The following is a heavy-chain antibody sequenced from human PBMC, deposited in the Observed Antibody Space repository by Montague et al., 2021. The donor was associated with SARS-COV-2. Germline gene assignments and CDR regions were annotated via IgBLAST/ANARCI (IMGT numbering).Heavy chain of an antibody. CDR2: IDWDDDK. J-gene: IGHJ5*02. V-gene: IGHV2-70*11. D-gene: IGHD6-13*01. Sequence: PALVKPTQTLTLTCTSSGFSLSTSGMCVSWIRQPPGKALEWPARIDWDDDKYYSTSLKTRLTIAKDTSKNQVVLTMTNMDPVDTATYYCARILVAAAGSPFDPWGQGTLVTVSS. CDR1: GFSLSTSGMC. CDR3: ARILVAAAGSPFDP.